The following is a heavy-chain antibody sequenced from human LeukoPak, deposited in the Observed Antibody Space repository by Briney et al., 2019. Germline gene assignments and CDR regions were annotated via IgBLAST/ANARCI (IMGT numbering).Heavy chain of an antibody. CDR2: ISSSGSTI. Sequence: GGSLRLSCAASGFTFSSYEMNWVRQAPGKGLEWVSYISSSGSTIYYADSVKGRFTISRDNAKNSLYLQMNSLRAEDTAVYYCARAACSGGSCYYYYYYYMDVWGKGTTVTISS. CDR3: ARAACSGGSCYYYYYYYMDV. J-gene: IGHJ6*03. CDR1: GFTFSSYE. V-gene: IGHV3-48*03. D-gene: IGHD2-15*01.